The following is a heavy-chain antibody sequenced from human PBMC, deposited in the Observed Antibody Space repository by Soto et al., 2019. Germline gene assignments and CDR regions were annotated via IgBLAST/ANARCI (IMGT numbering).Heavy chain of an antibody. Sequence: PGESLKISCKDSGYSFTSYWIAWVRQTPGKGLEWMGIIYPYDSNTRYSPSFQGQVTISADKSVSTAYLQWSSLKATDTAMYYCARHAYDFWSGHPNPRYYYGMDVWGQGTTVTVSS. CDR3: ARHAYDFWSGHPNPRYYYGMDV. D-gene: IGHD3-3*01. CDR2: IYPYDSNT. V-gene: IGHV5-51*01. J-gene: IGHJ6*02. CDR1: GYSFTSYW.